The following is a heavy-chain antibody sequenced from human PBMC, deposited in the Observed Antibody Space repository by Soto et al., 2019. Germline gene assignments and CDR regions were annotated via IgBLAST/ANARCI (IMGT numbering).Heavy chain of an antibody. CDR2: IVPIFGTT. D-gene: IGHD3-22*01. CDR1: GGTFSNYA. V-gene: IGHV1-69*13. J-gene: IGHJ4*02. CDR3: ARATQSYYDTSGYYSYVH. Sequence: SVKVSCKVSGGTFSNYAIDWVRLAPGHGLEWMGGIVPIFGTTYYTQKFQGRATIIADDSTTTAYLEMSSLRSEDTAIYFCARATQSYYDTSGYYSYVHWGQGAQVTVSS.